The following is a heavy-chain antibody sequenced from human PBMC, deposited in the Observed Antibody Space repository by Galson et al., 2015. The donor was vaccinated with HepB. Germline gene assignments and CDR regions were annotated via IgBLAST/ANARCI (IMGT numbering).Heavy chain of an antibody. CDR1: GGTFSSYA. CDR3: ARADYYDSGGGGQPDY. V-gene: IGHV1-69*13. Sequence: SVKVSCKASGGTFSSYAISWVRQAPGQGLEWMGGIIPIFGTANYAQKFQGRVTITADESTSTAYMELSSLRSEDTAVYYCARADYYDSGGGGQPDYWGQGTLVTVSS. CDR2: IIPIFGTA. D-gene: IGHD3-22*01. J-gene: IGHJ4*02.